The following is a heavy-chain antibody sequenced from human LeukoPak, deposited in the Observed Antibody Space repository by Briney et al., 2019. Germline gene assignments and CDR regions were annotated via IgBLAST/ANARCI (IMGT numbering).Heavy chain of an antibody. J-gene: IGHJ4*02. Sequence: GASVKVSCKASGFTFTDSFIRWVRQAPGQGLEWMGWINPYSGDTNFAQKFQGRVTLTRDTSISTAYMELSSLRSDDTAIYYCARDNLPAFFHFDYWGQGTLVTVSS. CDR2: INPYSGDT. CDR1: GFTFTDSF. D-gene: IGHD1-20*01. CDR3: ARDNLPAFFHFDY. V-gene: IGHV1-2*02.